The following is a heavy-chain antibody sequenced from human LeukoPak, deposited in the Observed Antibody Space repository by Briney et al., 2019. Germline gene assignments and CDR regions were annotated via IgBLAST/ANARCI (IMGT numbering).Heavy chain of an antibody. CDR2: ISGSGGST. D-gene: IGHD1-7*01. CDR3: AKDLNGLELD. Sequence: GGSLRLSCAASGFTISGNWMSWVRQAPGKGLEWVSAISGSGGSTYYADSVKGRFTISRDNSKNTLYLQMNSLRAEDTAVYYCAKDLNGLELDWGQGTLVTVSS. CDR1: GFTISGNW. V-gene: IGHV3-23*01. J-gene: IGHJ4*02.